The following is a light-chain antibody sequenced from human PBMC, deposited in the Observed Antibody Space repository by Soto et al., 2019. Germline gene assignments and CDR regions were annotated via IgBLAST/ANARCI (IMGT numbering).Light chain of an antibody. V-gene: IGKV3-20*01. CDR3: QQYDTSPT. J-gene: IGKJ2*01. CDR1: QSVSSSY. Sequence: EIVLTQSPGTLSLSPGERATLSCRASQSVSSSYLAWYQREPGQAPRLLIYGASSRATGIPDRFSGSGSGTDFTLTISRLEPEYFAVYYCQQYDTSPTFGQGTRLEIK. CDR2: GAS.